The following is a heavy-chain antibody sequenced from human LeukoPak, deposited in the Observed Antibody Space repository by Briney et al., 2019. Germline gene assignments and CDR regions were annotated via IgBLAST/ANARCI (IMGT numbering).Heavy chain of an antibody. V-gene: IGHV3-30*18. CDR2: ISYDGRTE. CDR1: GFNFNNFR. CDR3: AKRSDVVTSIPDS. D-gene: IGHD2-21*02. J-gene: IGHJ5*01. Sequence: GGSLRLSCAASGFNFNNFRMSWVRQAPGKGLEWVAVISYDGRTEYYADSVKGRFTISRDNSKNTAYLQINSLRGEDTAVYYCAKRSDVVTSIPDSWGQGTLVTVSS.